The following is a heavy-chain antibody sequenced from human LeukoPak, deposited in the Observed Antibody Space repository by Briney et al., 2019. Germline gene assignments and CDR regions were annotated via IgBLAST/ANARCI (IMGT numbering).Heavy chain of an antibody. CDR3: ARERYSGYDSNYYYYYGMGV. J-gene: IGHJ6*02. CDR2: IYYSGST. CDR1: GGSISSGGYY. V-gene: IGHV4-31*03. Sequence: SETLSLTCTVSGGSISSGGYYWSWIRQHPGKGLEWIGYIYYSGSTYCNPSLKSRVTISVDTSKNQFSLKLSSVTAADTAVYYCARERYSGYDSNYYYYYGMGVWGQGTTVTVSS. D-gene: IGHD5-12*01.